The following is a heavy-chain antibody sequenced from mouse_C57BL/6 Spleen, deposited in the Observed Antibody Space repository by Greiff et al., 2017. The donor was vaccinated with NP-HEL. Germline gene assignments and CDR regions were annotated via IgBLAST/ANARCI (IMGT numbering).Heavy chain of an antibody. V-gene: IGHV1-85*01. CDR1: GYTFTSYD. J-gene: IGHJ4*01. D-gene: IGHD2-4*01. Sequence: VQLQQSGPELVKPGASVKLSCKASGYTFTSYDINWVKQRPGQGLEWIGWIYPRDGSTKYNEKFKGKATLTVDTSSSTAYMELHSLTSEDSAVYFCEGGDDYGGHYYAMDDWGQGTSVTVSS. CDR2: IYPRDGST. CDR3: EGGDDYGGHYYAMDD.